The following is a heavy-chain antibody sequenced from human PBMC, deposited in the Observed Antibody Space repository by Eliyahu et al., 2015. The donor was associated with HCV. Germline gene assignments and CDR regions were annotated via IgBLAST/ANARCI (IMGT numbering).Heavy chain of an antibody. CDR2: ISSSSSYT. Sequence: KMLAWVXYISSSSSYTXXADSVKXXXTISRDNXKNSLYLQMNSLRAEDTAEYYCARDVRYGDYGDYWGQGTLVTVSS. D-gene: IGHD4-17*01. J-gene: IGHJ4*02. CDR3: ARDVRYGDYGDY. V-gene: IGHV3-11*06.